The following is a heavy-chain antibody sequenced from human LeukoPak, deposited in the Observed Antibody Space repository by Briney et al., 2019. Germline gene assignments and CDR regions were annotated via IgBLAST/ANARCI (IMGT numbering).Heavy chain of an antibody. Sequence: GSVKVSCKASGYTFTSYGISWVRQAPGQGLEGMVWISAYNGNTNYAKKLQGRVNMTTDTSTRQAYMELRSLRSDEPAVYYWARAEGSSIAARNWFDPWGQGTLVIVSS. CDR2: ISAYNGNT. V-gene: IGHV1-18*01. D-gene: IGHD6-6*01. CDR1: GYTFTSYG. J-gene: IGHJ5*02. CDR3: ARAEGSSIAARNWFDP.